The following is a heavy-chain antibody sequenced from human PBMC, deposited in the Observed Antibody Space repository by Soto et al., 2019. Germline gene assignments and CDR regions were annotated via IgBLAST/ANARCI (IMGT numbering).Heavy chain of an antibody. J-gene: IGHJ4*02. Sequence: QITLKESGPTLVKPTQTLTLTCTFSGFSLSTSGVGVGWIRQPPGKALEWLALIYWDDDKRYSPSLKSRLTITKDTAKNQVVLTMTNMDPVDTATDYCAHSSKDDYVWGSYWTLDYWGQGTLVTVSS. V-gene: IGHV2-5*02. CDR3: AHSSKDDYVWGSYWTLDY. D-gene: IGHD3-16*01. CDR1: GFSLSTSGVG. CDR2: IYWDDDK.